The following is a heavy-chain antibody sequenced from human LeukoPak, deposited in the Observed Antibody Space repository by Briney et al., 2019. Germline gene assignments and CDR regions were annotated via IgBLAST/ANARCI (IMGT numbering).Heavy chain of an antibody. V-gene: IGHV4-4*07. CDR2: IYTSGST. J-gene: IGHJ4*02. D-gene: IGHD2-2*01. CDR3: ARWVPNCSSTSCESGYFDY. Sequence: SEILSLTCTVSGGSISSYYWSWIRQPAGKGLEWIGRIYTSGSTNYNPSLKSRVTMSVDTSKNQFSLKLSSVTAADTAVYYCARWVPNCSSTSCESGYFDYWGQGTLVTVSS. CDR1: GGSISSYY.